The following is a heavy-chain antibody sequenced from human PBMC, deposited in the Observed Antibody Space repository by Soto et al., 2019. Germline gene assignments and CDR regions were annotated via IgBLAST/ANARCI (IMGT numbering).Heavy chain of an antibody. CDR1: GGTFSSFT. Sequence: QVQLVQSGAEVKKPGSSVKVSCTASGGTFSSFTISWVRQAPGQGLEWMGRIIPSRGIANYAQKFQGRVTITADKSTSTAYMELSSLRSEDTAVYYCSTHPSMTIVAQYDFDYWGQGTLVTVSS. CDR3: STHPSMTIVAQYDFDY. CDR2: IIPSRGIA. V-gene: IGHV1-69*02. D-gene: IGHD3-3*01. J-gene: IGHJ4*02.